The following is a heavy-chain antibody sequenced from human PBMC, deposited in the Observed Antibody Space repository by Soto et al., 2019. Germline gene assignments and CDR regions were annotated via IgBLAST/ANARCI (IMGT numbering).Heavy chain of an antibody. J-gene: IGHJ4*02. CDR3: ARATLSWRSSSLDS. CDR1: GFTFSSHG. CDR2: IWFDESDK. Sequence: GGSLRLSCAASGFTFSSHGVHWVRQAPGQGLEWVASIWFDESDKYYANSVKGRFTISRDNSQNTVSLQMNSLRAEDTAVYYCARATLSWRSSSLDSWGQGTLVTVSS. V-gene: IGHV3-33*01. D-gene: IGHD6-6*01.